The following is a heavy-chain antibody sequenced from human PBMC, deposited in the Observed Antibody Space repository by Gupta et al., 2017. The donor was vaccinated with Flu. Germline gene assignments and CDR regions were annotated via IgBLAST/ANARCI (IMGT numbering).Heavy chain of an antibody. J-gene: IGHJ6*03. CDR2: ISSSSSYI. V-gene: IGHV3-21*01. Sequence: EWVSSISSSSSYIYYADSVKGRFTISRDNAKNSLYLQMNSLRAEDTAVYYCAARGYSYGYAVRLDYYYYMDVWGKGTTVTVSS. D-gene: IGHD5-18*01. CDR3: AARGYSYGYAVRLDYYYYMDV.